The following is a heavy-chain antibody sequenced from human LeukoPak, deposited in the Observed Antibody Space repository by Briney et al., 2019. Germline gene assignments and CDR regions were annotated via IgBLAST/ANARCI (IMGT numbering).Heavy chain of an antibody. CDR3: ARAQYFDWLPPYYYYMDV. Sequence: SETLSLTCAVYGGSFSGYYWSWIRQPPGKGLEWIGYIYYSGSTNYNPSLKSRVTISVDTSKNQFSLKLSSVTAADTAVYYCARAQYFDWLPPYYYYMDVWGKGTTVTISS. CDR1: GGSFSGYY. CDR2: IYYSGST. J-gene: IGHJ6*03. V-gene: IGHV4-59*01. D-gene: IGHD3-9*01.